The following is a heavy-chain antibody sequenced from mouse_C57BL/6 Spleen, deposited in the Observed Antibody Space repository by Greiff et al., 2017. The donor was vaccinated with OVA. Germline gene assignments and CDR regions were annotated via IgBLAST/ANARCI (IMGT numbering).Heavy chain of an antibody. CDR2: IRNKANGYTT. J-gene: IGHJ2*01. Sequence: EVHLVESGGGLVQPGGSLSLSCAASGFTFTDYYMSWVRQPPGKALEWLGFIRNKANGYTTEYSASVKGRFTISRDNSQSILYLQMNALRAEDSATYYCARLYYSNSFDYWGQGTTLTVSS. CDR1: GFTFTDYY. D-gene: IGHD2-5*01. V-gene: IGHV7-3*01. CDR3: ARLYYSNSFDY.